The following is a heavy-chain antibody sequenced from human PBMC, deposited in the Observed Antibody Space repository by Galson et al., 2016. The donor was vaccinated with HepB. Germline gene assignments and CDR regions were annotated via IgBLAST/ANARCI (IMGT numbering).Heavy chain of an antibody. V-gene: IGHV3-23*01. D-gene: IGHD2-21*01. CDR2: ISGSGEHI. CDR3: AKGPIWVIAALYGMDV. Sequence: SLRLSCAASGFRFSGYAMTWVRQAPGKGLEWVSGISGSGEHIYYADNVKGRFTISRDNAKTTLYVQMTSLRVEDTAVYYCAKGPIWVIAALYGMDVWGQGTTVTASS. CDR1: GFRFSGYA. J-gene: IGHJ6*02.